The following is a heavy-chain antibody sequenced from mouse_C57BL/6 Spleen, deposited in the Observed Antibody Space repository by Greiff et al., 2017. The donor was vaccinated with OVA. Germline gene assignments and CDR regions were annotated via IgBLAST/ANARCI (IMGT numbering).Heavy chain of an antibody. Sequence: QVQLQQPGAELVKPGASVKLSCKASGYTFTSYWMHWVKQRPGQGLEWIGMIHPNSGSTNYNEKFKSKATLTVDKSSSTAYMQLSSLTSEDSAIYYCARKPHCYGSPWFAYWGQGTLVTVSA. D-gene: IGHD1-1*01. V-gene: IGHV1-64*01. CDR1: GYTFTSYW. CDR2: IHPNSGST. CDR3: ARKPHCYGSPWFAY. J-gene: IGHJ3*01.